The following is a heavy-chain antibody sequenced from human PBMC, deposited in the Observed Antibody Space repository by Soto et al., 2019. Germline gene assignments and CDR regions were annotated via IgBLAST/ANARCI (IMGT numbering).Heavy chain of an antibody. CDR2: IIPIFGTA. CDR3: ARSRYYYGSGSYYTVYYYYGMDV. D-gene: IGHD3-10*01. Sequence: HVQLVQSGAEVKKPGSSVKVSCKASGGTFSSYAISWVRQAPGQGLEWMGGIIPIFGTANYAQKFQGRVTITADESTSTAYMELSSLRSEDTAVYYCARSRYYYGSGSYYTVYYYYGMDVWGQGTTVTVSS. J-gene: IGHJ6*02. V-gene: IGHV1-69*01. CDR1: GGTFSSYA.